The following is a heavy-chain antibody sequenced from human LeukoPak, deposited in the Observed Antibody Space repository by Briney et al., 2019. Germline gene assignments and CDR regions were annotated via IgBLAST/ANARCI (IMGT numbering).Heavy chain of an antibody. V-gene: IGHV3-23*01. Sequence: GGSLRPSCAASGFTFSSYAMSWVRQAPGKGLEWVSAISGSGGSTYYADSVKGRFTISRDNSKNTLYLQMNSLRAEDTAVYYCANLEVYYDSSGYMAPTPFGYWGQGTLVTVSS. CDR3: ANLEVYYDSSGYMAPTPFGY. J-gene: IGHJ4*02. CDR2: ISGSGGST. CDR1: GFTFSSYA. D-gene: IGHD3-22*01.